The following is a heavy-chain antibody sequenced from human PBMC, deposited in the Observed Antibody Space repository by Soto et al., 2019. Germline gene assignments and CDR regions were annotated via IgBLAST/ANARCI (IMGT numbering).Heavy chain of an antibody. V-gene: IGHV1-8*02. D-gene: IGHD6-13*01. CDR2: MNPNSGNT. CDR3: ARGSIRGRIADWFDP. CDR1: GYTFTSYY. Sequence: EASVKVSCKASGYTFTSYYMHWVRQAPGQGLEFMGLMNPNSGNTGYAQKFQGRVTMTRNTSLSTVYMELSSLRSEDTAVYYCARGSIRGRIADWFDPWGQGTLVTVSS. J-gene: IGHJ5*02.